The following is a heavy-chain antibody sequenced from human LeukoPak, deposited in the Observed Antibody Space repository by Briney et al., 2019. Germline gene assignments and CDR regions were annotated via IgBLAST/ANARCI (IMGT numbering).Heavy chain of an antibody. CDR3: ARDPQRWLQLPGDY. D-gene: IGHD5-24*01. Sequence: EASVKVSCKASGYTFTGYYMHWVRQAPGQRLEWMGWINPNSGGTNYAQKFQGRVTMTRDTSISTAYMELSRLRSDDTAVYYCARDPQRWLQLPGDYWGQGTLVTVSS. V-gene: IGHV1-2*02. CDR2: INPNSGGT. J-gene: IGHJ4*02. CDR1: GYTFTGYY.